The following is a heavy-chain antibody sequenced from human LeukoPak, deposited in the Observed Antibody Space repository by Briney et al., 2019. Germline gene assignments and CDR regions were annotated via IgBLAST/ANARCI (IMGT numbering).Heavy chain of an antibody. CDR3: ARHAAVEGSSGWSPLWWFDP. D-gene: IGHD6-19*01. V-gene: IGHV4-59*08. CDR1: GGSIRSYY. CDR2: MHHSGST. Sequence: PSETLSLTCTVSGGSIRSYYWSWIRQPPGKGLEWIGYMHHSGSTKHNPYLKSRVTISVDTSKSQFSLKLSSVTAADTAVYYCARHAAVEGSSGWSPLWWFDPWGQGTLVTVHS. J-gene: IGHJ5*02.